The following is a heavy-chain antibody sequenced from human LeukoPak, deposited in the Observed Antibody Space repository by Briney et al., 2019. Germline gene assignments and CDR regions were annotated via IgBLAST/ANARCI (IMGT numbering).Heavy chain of an antibody. V-gene: IGHV3-30*02. J-gene: IGHJ1*01. D-gene: IGHD3-22*01. CDR1: GFTFSSYG. CDR3: ARVATSYYYDSSGSEYFQH. Sequence: GGSLRLSCAASGFTFSSYGMHWVRQAPGKGLEWVAFIRYDGSNKYYADSVKGRFTISRDNSKNTLYLQMNSLRAEDTAVYYCARVATSYYYDSSGSEYFQHWGQGTLVTVSS. CDR2: IRYDGSNK.